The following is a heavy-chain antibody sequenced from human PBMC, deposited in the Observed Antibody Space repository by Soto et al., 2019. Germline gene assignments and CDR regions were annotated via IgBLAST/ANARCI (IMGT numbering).Heavy chain of an antibody. CDR3: ARRGSSSGIAAAGIYNWFDP. V-gene: IGHV5-51*01. Sequence: GESLKISCKGSGYSFISYWIGWVRQMPGKGLEWMGIIYPGDSDTRYSPSFQGQVTISADKSISTAYLQWSSLKASDAAMYYCARRGSSSGIAAAGIYNWFDPWGQGTLVTVSS. CDR1: GYSFISYW. J-gene: IGHJ5*02. CDR2: IYPGDSDT. D-gene: IGHD6-13*01.